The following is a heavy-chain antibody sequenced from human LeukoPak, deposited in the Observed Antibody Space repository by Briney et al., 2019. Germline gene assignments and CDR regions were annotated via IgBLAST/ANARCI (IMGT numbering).Heavy chain of an antibody. CDR2: IMEDGSKT. V-gene: IGHV3-7*01. Sequence: GGSLRLSCAASGFTLSSYAMNWVRQAPGKGLEWVANIMEDGSKTNHVDSVKGRFTISRDNAKTSLYLHMNSLRAEDTAVYYCAKDIIGGGNDYWGRGTLVIVSS. J-gene: IGHJ4*02. CDR1: GFTLSSYA. CDR3: AKDIIGGGNDY. D-gene: IGHD3-10*01.